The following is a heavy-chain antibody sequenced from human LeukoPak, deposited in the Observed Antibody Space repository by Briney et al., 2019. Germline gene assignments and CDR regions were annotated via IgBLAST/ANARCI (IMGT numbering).Heavy chain of an antibody. Sequence: SETLSLTCTVSGYSISSGYYWGWIRQPPGKGLEWIGSIYHSGRTYYNPSLKSRVTISVDTSKNQFSLKLSSVTAADTAVYYCARNGLGYCSGGSCYVSPVAWFDPWGQGTLVTVSS. CDR3: ARNGLGYCSGGSCYVSPVAWFDP. V-gene: IGHV4-38-2*02. J-gene: IGHJ5*02. CDR2: IYHSGRT. D-gene: IGHD2-15*01. CDR1: GYSISSGYY.